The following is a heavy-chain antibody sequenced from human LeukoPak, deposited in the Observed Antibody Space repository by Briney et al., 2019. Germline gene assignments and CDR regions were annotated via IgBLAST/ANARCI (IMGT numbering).Heavy chain of an antibody. CDR2: ISSSGSTI. D-gene: IGHD3-10*01. CDR3: ASVLMVRGTSHAFDF. CDR1: GFTFSDHY. J-gene: IGHJ3*01. Sequence: PGGSLRLSCAASGFTFSDHYMTWIRQAPGKGLDWLSYISSSGSTIYYVDSVKGRFTISRDNANNSLYLQMNSLRAEDTAVYYCASVLMVRGTSHAFDFWGRGTMVTVSS. V-gene: IGHV3-11*04.